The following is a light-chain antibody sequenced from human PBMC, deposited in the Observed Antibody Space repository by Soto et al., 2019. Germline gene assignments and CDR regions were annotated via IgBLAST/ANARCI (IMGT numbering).Light chain of an antibody. CDR2: RGS. J-gene: IGKJ1*01. Sequence: EVVLTQSPGTLSLSPGERATLSCRASQNIRGNELAWYQQKPGQAPRLLIYRGSSRATGIPDRFSGRGSGTDFTLPISRLEHEDFAVYYCQDYGTSAPWTFGQGTKVEIK. CDR1: QNIRGNE. CDR3: QDYGTSAPWT. V-gene: IGKV3-20*01.